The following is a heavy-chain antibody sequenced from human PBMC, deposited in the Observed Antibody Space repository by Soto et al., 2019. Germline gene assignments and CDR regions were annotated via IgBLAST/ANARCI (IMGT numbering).Heavy chain of an antibody. V-gene: IGHV4-39*01. CDR2: IYYSGST. J-gene: IGHJ5*02. CDR1: GGSISSSSYY. D-gene: IGHD3-10*01. CDR3: ASTELLWFGELINWFDP. Sequence: PSETLSLSCTVSGGSISSSSYYWGWIRQPPGKGLEWIGSIYYSGSTYYNPSLKSRVTISVDTSKNQFSLKLSSVTAADTAVYYCASTELLWFGELINWFDPWGQGTLVTVSS.